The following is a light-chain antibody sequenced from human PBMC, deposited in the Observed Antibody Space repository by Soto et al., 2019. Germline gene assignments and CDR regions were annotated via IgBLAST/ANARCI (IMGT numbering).Light chain of an antibody. CDR1: SSDVGGYYR. CDR3: NSYRSSNNLEGV. CDR2: DVS. V-gene: IGLV2-14*03. Sequence: QSVLTQPASVSGSPGQSITISCTGISSDVGGYYRVSRYQHHPGKAPRLMIFDVSKRPSGVSSRFSGSKSGNTASLTISGLQAEDEATYYCNSYRSSNNLEGVFGGGTKVTVL. J-gene: IGLJ3*02.